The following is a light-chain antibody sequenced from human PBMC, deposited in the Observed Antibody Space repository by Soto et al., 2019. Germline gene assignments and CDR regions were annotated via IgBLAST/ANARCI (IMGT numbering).Light chain of an antibody. V-gene: IGLV1-44*01. CDR3: AAWDDSLNGWV. J-gene: IGLJ3*02. CDR1: SSNIGRNS. CDR2: TNN. Sequence: QSVLTQPPSASGTPGQRVTISCSGSSSNIGRNSVNWYQNLPGTAPKLLIYTNNQRPSGVPARFSGSKSGTSASLAISGLQSEDEADYYCAAWDDSLNGWVFGGGTKVTVL.